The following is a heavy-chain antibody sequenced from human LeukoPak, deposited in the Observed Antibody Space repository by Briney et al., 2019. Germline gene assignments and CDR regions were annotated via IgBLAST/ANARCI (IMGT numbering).Heavy chain of an antibody. V-gene: IGHV3-73*01. CDR1: GFTFSASP. CDR3: TTDRWELGY. Sequence: GGSLKLSCTASGFTFSASPMHWVRQASGKGLEWVGRITSTYATAYAASVKGRFTISRDDSKSTTYLQMNSLETEDTAVYYCTTDRWELGYWGQGTLVTVSS. D-gene: IGHD4-23*01. J-gene: IGHJ4*02. CDR2: ITSTYAT.